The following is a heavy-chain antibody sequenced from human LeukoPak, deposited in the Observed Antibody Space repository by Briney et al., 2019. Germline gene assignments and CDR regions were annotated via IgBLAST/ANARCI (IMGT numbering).Heavy chain of an antibody. CDR2: IYPGDSDT. CDR1: EYSFPNYC. J-gene: IGHJ4*02. Sequence: GESLKISCKHSEYSFPNYCIGWVRQMPGKGLEWMGIIYPGDSDTRYSPSFQGQVTISADKSISTAYLQWSSLKASDTAMYYCARQDGYNDFDYWGQGTLVTVSS. V-gene: IGHV5-51*01. CDR3: ARQDGYNDFDY. D-gene: IGHD5-24*01.